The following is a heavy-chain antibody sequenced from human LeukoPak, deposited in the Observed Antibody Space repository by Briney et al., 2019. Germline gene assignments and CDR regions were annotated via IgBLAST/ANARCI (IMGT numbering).Heavy chain of an antibody. V-gene: IGHV3-23*01. D-gene: IGHD3-16*01. Sequence: GGSLRLSCAASGFTFSSYAMTWVRQAPGKGLEWVSAISGSGSSTYYADSVKGRFTISRDNAKNSLYLQMNSLRAEDTAVYYCARAYAPIRLDYWGQGTLVTVSS. J-gene: IGHJ4*02. CDR2: ISGSGSST. CDR1: GFTFSSYA. CDR3: ARAYAPIRLDY.